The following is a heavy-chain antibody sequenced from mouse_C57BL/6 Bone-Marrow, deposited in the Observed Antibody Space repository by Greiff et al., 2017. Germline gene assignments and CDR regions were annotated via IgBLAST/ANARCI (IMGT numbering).Heavy chain of an antibody. V-gene: IGHV5-6*01. CDR2: ISSGGSYT. Sequence: EVMLVESGGDLVKPGGSLKLSCAASGFTFSSYGMSWVRQTPDKRLEWVATISSGGSYTYYPDSVKGRFTISRDNDKNTLYLQMSSLKSEDTAMYYCDRHNLYYAKDYWGRGPAVTVSA. CDR3: DRHNLYYAKDY. J-gene: IGHJ4*01. CDR1: GFTFSSYG.